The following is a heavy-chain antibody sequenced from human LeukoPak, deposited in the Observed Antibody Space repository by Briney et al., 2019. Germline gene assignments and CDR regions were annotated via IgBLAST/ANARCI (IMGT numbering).Heavy chain of an antibody. CDR2: ISAYNGNT. CDR1: GHTFTSYG. Sequence: ASVKVSCKASGHTFTSYGINWVRQAPGQGLEWMGWISAYNGNTNYAQKLQGRVTMTTDTSTRTAYMELRSLRSDDTAVYHCARDEGPYYYDSLNWFDPWGQGTLVTVSS. D-gene: IGHD3-22*01. J-gene: IGHJ5*02. CDR3: ARDEGPYYYDSLNWFDP. V-gene: IGHV1-18*01.